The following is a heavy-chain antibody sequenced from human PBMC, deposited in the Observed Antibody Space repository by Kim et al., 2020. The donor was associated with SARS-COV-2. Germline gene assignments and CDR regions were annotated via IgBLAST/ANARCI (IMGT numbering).Heavy chain of an antibody. CDR3: ARDLAPW. CDR2: IYHSGST. V-gene: IGHV4-38-2*02. CDR1: GYSISSGYY. Sequence: SETLSLTCTVSGYSISSGYYWGWIRQPPGKGLEWIGSIYHSGSTYYNPSLKSRVTISVDTSKNQFSLKLSSVTAADTAVYYCARDLAPWWGQGTLVTVSS. J-gene: IGHJ4*02.